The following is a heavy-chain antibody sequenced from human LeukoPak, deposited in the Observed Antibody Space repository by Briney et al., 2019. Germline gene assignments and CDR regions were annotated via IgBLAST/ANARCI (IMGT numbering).Heavy chain of an antibody. D-gene: IGHD3-16*02. CDR3: ARDGLVTTFGGVIVSGDYYFHY. Sequence: GGSLRLSCAASAFTFSRYSMNWVRQAPGKGLEWVSYISGSSTTIYYADSVQGRFTISRDNAKNSLYLQMDSLRAEDTAVYYCARDGLVTTFGGVIVSGDYYFHYWGQGPLVTVSS. CDR1: AFTFSRYS. CDR2: ISGSSTTI. V-gene: IGHV3-48*01. J-gene: IGHJ4*02.